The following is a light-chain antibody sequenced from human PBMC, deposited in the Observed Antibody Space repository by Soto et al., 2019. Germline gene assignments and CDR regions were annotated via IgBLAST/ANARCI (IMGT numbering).Light chain of an antibody. CDR2: LAS. CDR1: QRVSNN. Sequence: EIVMTQSPATLSVSPGERATLSCRASQRVSNNLAWYQQKPGQTPRLLICLASTRATGIPARFSGSGSGTEFTLTISSLQSEDFAVYYCQQYNNWPLTFGGGAKVEIK. J-gene: IGKJ4*01. CDR3: QQYNNWPLT. V-gene: IGKV3-15*01.